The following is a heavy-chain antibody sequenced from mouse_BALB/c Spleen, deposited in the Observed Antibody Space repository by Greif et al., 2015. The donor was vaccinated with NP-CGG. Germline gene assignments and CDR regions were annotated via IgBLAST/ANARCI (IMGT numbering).Heavy chain of an antibody. D-gene: IGHD2-1*01. CDR1: GSSLTSYG. V-gene: IGHV2-9*02. CDR3: ARGGGNSYYAMDY. CDR2: IWAGGST. Sequence: VKLMESGPGLVAPSQSLSITCTVSGSSLTSYGVHWVRQPPGKGLEWLGVIWAGGSTNYNSALMSRLSISKDNSKSQVFLKMNSLQTDDTAMYYCARGGGNSYYAMDYWGQGTSVTVSS. J-gene: IGHJ4*01.